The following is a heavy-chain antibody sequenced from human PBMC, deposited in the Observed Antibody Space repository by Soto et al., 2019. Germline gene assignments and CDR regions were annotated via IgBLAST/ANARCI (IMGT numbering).Heavy chain of an antibody. CDR3: ARGGSLNWYFDL. Sequence: EVQLVESGGGLVQPGGSLRLSCAASGFTFSSYWMHWVRQAPGKGLVWVSRINSDGSSTNYADSVNGRFTISRDNAKNTLYLQMNSLRAEDTAVYYCARGGSLNWYFDLWGRGTLVTVSS. CDR1: GFTFSSYW. J-gene: IGHJ2*01. D-gene: IGHD1-26*01. V-gene: IGHV3-74*01. CDR2: INSDGSST.